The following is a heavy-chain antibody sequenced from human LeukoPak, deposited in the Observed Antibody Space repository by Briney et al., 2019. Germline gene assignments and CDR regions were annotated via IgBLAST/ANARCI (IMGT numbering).Heavy chain of an antibody. D-gene: IGHD6-19*01. CDR1: GGSFNNHA. CDR2: IIPMVITA. V-gene: IGHV1-69*05. J-gene: IGHJ6*03. CDR3: ATTPVLDWLGLENFYFFYYMDV. Sequence: ASVKVSCKVSGGSFNNHAISWVRQAPGQGLEWMGGIIPMVITANYAQHFQGRVTITTDESTSTAYMELSSLRAADTAVYYCATTPVLDWLGLENFYFFYYMDVWGKGTPVTVS.